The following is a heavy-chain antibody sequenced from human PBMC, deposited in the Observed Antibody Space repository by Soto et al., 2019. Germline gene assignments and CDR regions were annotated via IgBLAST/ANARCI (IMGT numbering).Heavy chain of an antibody. CDR3: AREGLYCSSTSCYAFDI. J-gene: IGHJ3*02. CDR2: ISSSSSTI. Sequence: GGSLRLSCAASGFTFSSYSMNWVRQAPGKGLEWVSYISSSSSTIYYAYSVKGRFTISRDNAKNSLYLQMNSLRDEETAVYYCAREGLYCSSTSCYAFDIWGQGTMVTVSS. V-gene: IGHV3-48*02. CDR1: GFTFSSYS. D-gene: IGHD2-2*01.